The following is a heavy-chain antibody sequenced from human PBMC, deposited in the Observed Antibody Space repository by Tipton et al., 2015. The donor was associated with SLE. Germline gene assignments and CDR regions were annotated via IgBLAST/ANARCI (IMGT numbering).Heavy chain of an antibody. CDR2: IYHTGST. V-gene: IGHV4-59*12. CDR3: ARGEMDVFDI. CDR1: GDSISSYY. Sequence: GLVKPSETLSLTCTVSGDSISSYYWSWIRQPPGKGLEWIGYIYHTGSTNYNPSLKSRVTISVDMSRNQFSLRLDSVTAADTALYYCARGEMDVFDIWGQGTVVSVSS. J-gene: IGHJ3*02.